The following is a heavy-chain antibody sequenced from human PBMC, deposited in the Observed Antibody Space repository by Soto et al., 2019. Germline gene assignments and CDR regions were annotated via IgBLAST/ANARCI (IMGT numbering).Heavy chain of an antibody. CDR2: IYPGDSVT. J-gene: IGHJ4*02. CDR3: ARAPGMADVDS. V-gene: IGHV5-51*01. Sequence: GESLKISCKGSGYSFTSYWIAWVRQMPGKGLEWMGIIYPGDSVTTYSPSFQGQVTISVDKSISTAYLQWSGLQASDTAMYFCARAPGMADVDSWGQGTLVTVS. CDR1: GYSFTSYW. D-gene: IGHD5-18*01.